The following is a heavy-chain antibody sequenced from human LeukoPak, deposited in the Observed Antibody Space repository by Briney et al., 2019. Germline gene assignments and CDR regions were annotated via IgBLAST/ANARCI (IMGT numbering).Heavy chain of an antibody. CDR2: IYYSGST. Sequence: SETLSLTYTVSGGSISSYYWSWIRQPPGKGLEWIGYIYYSGSTNYNPSLKSRVTISVDTSKNQFSLKLSSVTAADTAVYYCATHTAMVNWYFDLWGRGTLVTVSS. V-gene: IGHV4-59*08. D-gene: IGHD5-18*01. CDR1: GGSISSYY. CDR3: ATHTAMVNWYFDL. J-gene: IGHJ2*01.